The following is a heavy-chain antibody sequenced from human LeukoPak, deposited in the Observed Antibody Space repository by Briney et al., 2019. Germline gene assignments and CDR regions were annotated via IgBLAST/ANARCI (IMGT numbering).Heavy chain of an antibody. J-gene: IGHJ2*01. D-gene: IGHD1-26*01. CDR2: ISSSSSYI. V-gene: IGHV3-21*01. CDR1: GFTFSSYS. CDR3: ARSGSYNYYWYFDL. Sequence: GGSLILSCAASGFTFSSYSMNWVRQAPGKGLEWVSSISSSSSYIYYADSVKGRFTISRDNAKKSLYLQMNSLRAEDTAVYYCARSGSYNYYWYFDLWGRGTLVTVSS.